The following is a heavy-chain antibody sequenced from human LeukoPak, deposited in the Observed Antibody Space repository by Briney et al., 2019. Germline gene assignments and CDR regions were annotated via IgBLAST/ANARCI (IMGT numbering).Heavy chain of an antibody. CDR1: GGSISTYY. CDR2: IYYSGST. CDR3: ARGGIAAFHFDY. V-gene: IGHV4-59*01. Sequence: SETLSLTCTVSGGSISTYYWSWIRQPPGKGREWIGYIYYSGSTNYNPSLKSRVTVSVDTSKNQFSLKLSSVTAADTAVYYCARGGIAAFHFDYWGQGTLVTVSS. D-gene: IGHD6-13*01. J-gene: IGHJ4*02.